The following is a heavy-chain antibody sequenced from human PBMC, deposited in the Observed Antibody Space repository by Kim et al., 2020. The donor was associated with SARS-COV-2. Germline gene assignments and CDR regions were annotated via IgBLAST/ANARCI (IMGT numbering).Heavy chain of an antibody. J-gene: IGHJ5*02. Sequence: KSRVTISVDTSKNQFSLKLSSVTAADTAVYYCARAPEGYSSSWYGNWFDPWGQGTLVTVSS. D-gene: IGHD6-13*01. CDR3: ARAPEGYSSSWYGNWFDP. V-gene: IGHV4-34*01.